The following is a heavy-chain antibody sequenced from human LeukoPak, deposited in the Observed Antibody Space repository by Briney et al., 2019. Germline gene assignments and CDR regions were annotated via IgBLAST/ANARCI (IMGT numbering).Heavy chain of an antibody. Sequence: SETLSLTCAVSGYSISSGYYWGWIRQPPGKGLEWIGSIYHSGSTYYNPSLKSRVTISVDTSKNQFSLKLSSVTAADTAVYYCARGHGYCSGGSCYWAGYYYYMDVWGKGTTVTVSS. D-gene: IGHD2-15*01. CDR1: GYSISSGYY. CDR3: ARGHGYCSGGSCYWAGYYYYMDV. V-gene: IGHV4-38-2*01. CDR2: IYHSGST. J-gene: IGHJ6*03.